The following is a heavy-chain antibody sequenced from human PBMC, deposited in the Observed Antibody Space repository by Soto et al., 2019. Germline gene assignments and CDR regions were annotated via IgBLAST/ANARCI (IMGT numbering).Heavy chain of an antibody. D-gene: IGHD1-26*01. CDR3: AKDQAVGATADAFDI. Sequence: GGSLSVYCAASEFTFIRYAMSWVRQAPGKGLEWVSAISGSGGSTYYADSVKGRFTISRDNSKNTLYLQMNSLRAEDTAVYYCAKDQAVGATADAFDIWGQGTMVTVSS. CDR2: ISGSGGST. V-gene: IGHV3-23*01. CDR1: EFTFIRYA. J-gene: IGHJ3*02.